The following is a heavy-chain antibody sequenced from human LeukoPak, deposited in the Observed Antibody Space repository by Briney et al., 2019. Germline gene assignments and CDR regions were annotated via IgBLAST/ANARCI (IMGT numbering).Heavy chain of an antibody. D-gene: IGHD6-13*01. CDR1: GFTFSSYA. V-gene: IGHV3-48*03. CDR2: ISSSGNTI. Sequence: PGGSLRPSCAASGFTFSSYAMNWVRQAPGKGLEWVSYISSSGNTIYYADSEKGRFTISRDNAKNSLYLQMNSLKAEDTAVYYCTRDRVAAADDAFDIWGEGTMVTVSS. CDR3: TRDRVAAADDAFDI. J-gene: IGHJ3*02.